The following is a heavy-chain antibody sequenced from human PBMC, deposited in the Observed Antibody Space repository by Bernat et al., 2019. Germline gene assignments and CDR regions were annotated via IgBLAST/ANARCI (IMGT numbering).Heavy chain of an antibody. D-gene: IGHD6-19*01. J-gene: IGHJ4*02. CDR3: AKDRAYSSGWYKDY. Sequence: QVQRVESGGGGAKLGGSLKLPCAASGFPLSSFGMHGVPRSPGKGLEWVAVISYDGSNKYYADSVKGRFTISRDNSKNTLYLQMNSLRAEDTAVYYCAKDRAYSSGWYKDYWGQGTLVTVSS. V-gene: IGHV3-30*18. CDR1: GFPLSSFG. CDR2: ISYDGSNK.